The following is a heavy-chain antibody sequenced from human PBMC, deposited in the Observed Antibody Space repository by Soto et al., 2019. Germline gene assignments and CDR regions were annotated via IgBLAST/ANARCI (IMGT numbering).Heavy chain of an antibody. CDR1: GGTFSNYT. CDR2: IIPIFGTT. J-gene: IGHJ6*02. Sequence: QVQLVQSGAEVKKPGSSVTVSCKASGGTFSNYTISWVRQAPGQGLEWMGGIIPIFGTTNYAPKFQGRVTITADEFTSTAYMELSSLRSEDTAVYYCARGAWSDSSGYMHYYGMVVWGQGTTVTVSS. CDR3: ARGAWSDSSGYMHYYGMVV. V-gene: IGHV1-69*12. D-gene: IGHD3-22*01.